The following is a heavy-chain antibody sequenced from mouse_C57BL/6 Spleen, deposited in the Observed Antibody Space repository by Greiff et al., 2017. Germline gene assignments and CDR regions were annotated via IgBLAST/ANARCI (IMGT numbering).Heavy chain of an antibody. V-gene: IGHV5-16*01. J-gene: IGHJ2*01. Sequence: DVKLVESEGGLVQPGSSMKLSCTASGFTFSDYYMAWVRQVPEKGLEWVANINYDGSSTYYLDSLKSRFIISRDNAKNILYLQMSSLKSEDTATYYCARDRTGRSYFDYWGQGTTLTVSS. D-gene: IGHD4-1*01. CDR1: GFTFSDYY. CDR2: INYDGSST. CDR3: ARDRTGRSYFDY.